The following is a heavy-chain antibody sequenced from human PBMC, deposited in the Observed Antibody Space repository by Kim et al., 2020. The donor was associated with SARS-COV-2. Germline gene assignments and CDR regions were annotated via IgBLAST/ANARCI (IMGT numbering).Heavy chain of an antibody. V-gene: IGHV3-21*01. J-gene: IGHJ6*02. CDR2: ISSSSSYI. CDR3: AREGLTPLHYYYDSSGMDV. CDR1: GFTFSSYS. D-gene: IGHD3-22*01. Sequence: GGSLRLSCAASGFTFSSYSMNWVRQAPGKGLEWVSSISSSSSYIYYADSVKGRFTISRDNAKNSLYLQMNSLRAEDTAVYYCAREGLTPLHYYYDSSGMDVWGQGTTVTVSS.